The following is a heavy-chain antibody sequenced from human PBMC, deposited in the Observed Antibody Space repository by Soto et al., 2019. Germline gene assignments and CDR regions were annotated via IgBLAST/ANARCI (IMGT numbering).Heavy chain of an antibody. CDR2: IYYTGKT. Sequence: QVQLQESGPGLVKPSQTLSLTCSVSGDYIHVGGYYWTWIRQRPGKRLEWMGYIYYTGKTYYNPSLESRLTMSVDRSKNQFSLRLTSVTAADTAVYFCGRDLTSNANCIDPWGQGTLVTVSS. V-gene: IGHV4-30-4*01. CDR3: GRDLTSNANCIDP. CDR1: GDYIHVGGYY. J-gene: IGHJ5*02. D-gene: IGHD2-2*01.